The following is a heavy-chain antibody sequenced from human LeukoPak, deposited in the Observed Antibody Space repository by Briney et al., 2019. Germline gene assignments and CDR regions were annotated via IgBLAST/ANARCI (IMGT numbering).Heavy chain of an antibody. CDR2: IYSGGST. Sequence: GGSLRLSCAASGFTVSSNYMSWVRQAPGKGLEWVSVIYSGGSTYYADSVKGRFTISRDNSKNTLYLQMNSLRAEDTAVYYCARGIAAAPMPLQHWGQGTLVTVSS. J-gene: IGHJ1*01. D-gene: IGHD6-13*01. CDR1: GFTVSSNY. V-gene: IGHV3-53*01. CDR3: ARGIAAAPMPLQH.